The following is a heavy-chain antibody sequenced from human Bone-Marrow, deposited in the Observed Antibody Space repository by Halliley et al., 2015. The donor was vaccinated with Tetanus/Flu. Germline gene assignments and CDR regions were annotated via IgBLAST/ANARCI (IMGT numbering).Heavy chain of an antibody. D-gene: IGHD6-13*01. CDR2: LHYRGGT. CDR3: ARSFHSNWYFDPYY. CDR1: GASISSGSPH. V-gene: IGHV4-39*01. Sequence: TLSLTCSVSGASISSGSPHWGWIRQPPGKGLEWIGSLHYRGGTYYKSSLKSRVTISVDTSKNQFSLKLNSVTAADTAVYYCARSFHSNWYFDPYYWGQGTLVTVSS. J-gene: IGHJ4*02.